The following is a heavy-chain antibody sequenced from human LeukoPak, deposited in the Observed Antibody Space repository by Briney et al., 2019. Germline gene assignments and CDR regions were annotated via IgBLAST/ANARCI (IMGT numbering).Heavy chain of an antibody. CDR3: AKISGGYCSSTSCYPPALFDY. CDR1: GFTFSDYW. V-gene: IGHV3-74*01. Sequence: GGSLRLSCAASGFTFSDYWMHWVRQAPGKGLMWVSRINSDGSSTSYADSVKGRFTISRDNAKNTLYLQMNSLRAEDTAVYYCAKISGGYCSSTSCYPPALFDYWGQGTLVTVSS. D-gene: IGHD2-2*01. J-gene: IGHJ4*02. CDR2: INSDGSST.